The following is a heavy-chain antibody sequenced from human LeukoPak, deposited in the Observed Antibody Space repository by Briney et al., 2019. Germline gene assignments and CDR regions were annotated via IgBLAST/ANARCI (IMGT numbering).Heavy chain of an antibody. D-gene: IGHD2-2*01. CDR3: ARDEDLMPIDY. V-gene: IGHV1-18*01. CDR1: GYTFTSYG. CDR2: ISAYNGNT. J-gene: IGHJ4*02. Sequence: ASVTVSCKASGYTFTSYGISWVRQATGQGLEWMGWISAYNGNTNYAQKLQGRVTMTTDTSTSTAYMELRSLRSDYTAVYYRARDEDLMPIDYWGQGTLVTVSS.